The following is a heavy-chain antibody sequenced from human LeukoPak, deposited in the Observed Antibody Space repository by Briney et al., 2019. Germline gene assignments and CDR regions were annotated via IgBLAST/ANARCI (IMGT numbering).Heavy chain of an antibody. D-gene: IGHD6-19*01. Sequence: PSQTLSLTCTVSGGSISSGDYYWSWIRQPPGKGLEWIGYIYYSGSTYYNPSLKSRVTISVDTSKNQFSLKLSSVTAADTAVYYCARRHYDSSGWSILDYWGQGTLVTVSS. J-gene: IGHJ4*02. CDR2: IYYSGST. CDR1: GGSISSGDYY. CDR3: ARRHYDSSGWSILDY. V-gene: IGHV4-30-4*01.